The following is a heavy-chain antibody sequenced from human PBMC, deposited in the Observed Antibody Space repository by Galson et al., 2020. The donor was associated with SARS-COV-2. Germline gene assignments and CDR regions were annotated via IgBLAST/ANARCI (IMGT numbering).Heavy chain of an antibody. Sequence: SETLSLTCTVSGGSISSHYWSWTRQPPGKGLEWIGYIYYSGSTNYNPSLKSRVTISVDTSKNQFSLKLSSVTAVDTAVYYCAGSQGTLDLYGMDVWGQGTTVTVFS. CDR2: IYYSGST. CDR1: GGSISSHY. D-gene: IGHD3-3*01. CDR3: AGSQGTLDLYGMDV. J-gene: IGHJ6*02. V-gene: IGHV4-59*11.